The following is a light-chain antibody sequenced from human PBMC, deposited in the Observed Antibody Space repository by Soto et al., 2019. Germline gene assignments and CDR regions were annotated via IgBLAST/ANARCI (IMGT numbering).Light chain of an antibody. Sequence: DIQMTQSPSALSASILYIFTITCRASQSVGRWLAWYQQKPGKAPTVLIYKASTLKYGNPSRFSGSGSGTESTLTISSLQPDDLATHFCQQYDSFSTFRQGTKVDIK. CDR2: KAS. CDR3: QQYDSFST. V-gene: IGKV1-5*03. CDR1: QSVGRW. J-gene: IGKJ1*01.